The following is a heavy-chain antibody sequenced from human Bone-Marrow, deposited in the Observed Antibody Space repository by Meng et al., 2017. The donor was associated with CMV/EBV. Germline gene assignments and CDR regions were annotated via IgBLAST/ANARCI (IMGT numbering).Heavy chain of an antibody. V-gene: IGHV3-73*01. Sequence: GGSLRLSCTASGFILSGSTVHWVRQASGKGLDWVGRMRNKAANYATAYSASVKGRFTISRDDSKNTAYLQMNSLKTDDTALYYCTRWVSGAAANFDFWGQGTQVTFYS. CDR3: TRWVSGAAANFDF. CDR1: GFILSGST. CDR2: MRNKAANYAT. J-gene: IGHJ4*02. D-gene: IGHD6-25*01.